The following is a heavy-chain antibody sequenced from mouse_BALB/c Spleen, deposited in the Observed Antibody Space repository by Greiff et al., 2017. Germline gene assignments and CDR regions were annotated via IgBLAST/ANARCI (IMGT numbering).Heavy chain of an antibody. Sequence: QVQLQQSGAELVKPGASVKLSCKASGYTFTSYYMYWVKQRPGQGLEWIGEINPSNGGTNFNEKFKSKATLTVDKSSSTAYMQLSSLTSEDSAVYYCTRGGHWFAYWGQGTLVTVSA. CDR1: GYTFTSYY. CDR3: TRGGHWFAY. J-gene: IGHJ3*01. CDR2: INPSNGGT. V-gene: IGHV1S81*02.